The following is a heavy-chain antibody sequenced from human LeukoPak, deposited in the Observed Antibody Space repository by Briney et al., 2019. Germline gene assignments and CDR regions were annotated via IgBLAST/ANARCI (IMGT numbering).Heavy chain of an antibody. D-gene: IGHD3-22*01. J-gene: IGHJ4*02. Sequence: GGSLRLSWPPSGFTSSSYSIYWVRQSPAKGLEWVAFISYDGRNKYYADSVKGRFTISRDNSKNTLYLQMNSLRAEDTAVYYCARDARTVGITMIVVGFDYWGQGTLVTVSS. V-gene: IGHV3-30*04. CDR3: ARDARTVGITMIVVGFDY. CDR2: ISYDGRNK. CDR1: GFTSSSYS.